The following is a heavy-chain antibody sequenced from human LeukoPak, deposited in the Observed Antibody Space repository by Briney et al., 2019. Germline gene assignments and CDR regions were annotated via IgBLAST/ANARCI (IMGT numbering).Heavy chain of an antibody. J-gene: IGHJ4*02. CDR3: AHHEGFTVAFDY. CDR2: IYWNDDK. D-gene: IGHD4-23*01. CDR1: GFSLSTSGVG. Sequence: SGPTLVKPTQTLTLTCTFSGFSLSTSGVGVGWIRQPPGKALEWLALIYWNDDKRYSPSLKSRLTITKDTSKNQVVLTMTNMDPVDTATYYCAHHEGFTVAFDYWGQGTLVTVSS. V-gene: IGHV2-5*01.